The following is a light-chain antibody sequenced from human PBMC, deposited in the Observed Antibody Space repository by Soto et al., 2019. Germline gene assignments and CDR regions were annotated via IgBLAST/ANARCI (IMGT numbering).Light chain of an antibody. V-gene: IGKV1-5*03. CDR1: QSISSC. Sequence: DIQMTQSPSTLSASIGDRVIITCRASQSISSCLAWYQQKPGKAPKLLIYKASSLESGVPSRFSGSGSGTEFTLTISSLQPDDFANYYCQQYNSYSWTFGQGTKVEIK. CDR3: QQYNSYSWT. J-gene: IGKJ1*01. CDR2: KAS.